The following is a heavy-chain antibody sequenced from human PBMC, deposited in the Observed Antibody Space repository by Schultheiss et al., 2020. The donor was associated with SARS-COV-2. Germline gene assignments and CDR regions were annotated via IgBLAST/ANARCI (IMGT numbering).Heavy chain of an antibody. J-gene: IGHJ1*01. CDR3: ARSPWGCGGDCYYQH. CDR2: IYYSGST. Sequence: SETLSLTCAVYGGSFSGYYWSWIRQHPGKGLEWIGYIYYSGSTYYNPSLKSRVTISVDTSKNQFSLKLSSVTAADTAVYYCARSPWGCGGDCYYQHWGQGTLVTVSS. D-gene: IGHD2-21*02. V-gene: IGHV4-34*01. CDR1: GGSFSGYY.